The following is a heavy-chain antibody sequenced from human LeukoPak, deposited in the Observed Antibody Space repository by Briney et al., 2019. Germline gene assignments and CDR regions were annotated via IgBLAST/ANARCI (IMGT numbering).Heavy chain of an antibody. Sequence: ASVKVSCKASGGTFSSYAISWVRQAPGRGLEWMGGIIPIFGTANYAQKFQGRVAITTDESTSTAYMELSSLRSEDTAAYYCAREYYGSGSYSLDPWGQGTLVTVSS. CDR2: IIPIFGTA. D-gene: IGHD3-10*01. V-gene: IGHV1-69*05. CDR3: AREYYGSGSYSLDP. J-gene: IGHJ5*02. CDR1: GGTFSSYA.